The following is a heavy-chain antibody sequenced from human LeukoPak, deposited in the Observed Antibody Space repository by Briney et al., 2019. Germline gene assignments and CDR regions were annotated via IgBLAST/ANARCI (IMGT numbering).Heavy chain of an antibody. D-gene: IGHD6-13*01. CDR3: ARRWQQLAYYFDY. CDR1: GGSISSSSYY. Sequence: SETLSLTCTVSGGSISSSSYYWGWIRQPPGKGLEWIGSIYYSGSTYYNPSLKSRVTISVDTSKNQFSLKLSSVTAADTAVYYCARRWQQLAYYFDYRGQGTLVTVSS. V-gene: IGHV4-39*01. CDR2: IYYSGST. J-gene: IGHJ4*02.